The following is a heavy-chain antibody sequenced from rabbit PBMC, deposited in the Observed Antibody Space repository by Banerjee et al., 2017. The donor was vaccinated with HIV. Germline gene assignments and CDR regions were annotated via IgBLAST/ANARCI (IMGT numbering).Heavy chain of an antibody. CDR3: ARDGASGYNFNL. J-gene: IGHJ4*01. CDR2: IYTISGTT. Sequence: QEQLEESGGDLVKPEGSLTLTCTASGFSFSSNYWISWVRQAPGKGLEWIACIYTISGTTWYASWAKGRFTISKTSSTTVTLQMTSLTAADTATYFCARDGASGYNFNLWGQGTLVTVS. V-gene: IGHV1S45*01. CDR1: GFSFSSNYW. D-gene: IGHD1-1*01.